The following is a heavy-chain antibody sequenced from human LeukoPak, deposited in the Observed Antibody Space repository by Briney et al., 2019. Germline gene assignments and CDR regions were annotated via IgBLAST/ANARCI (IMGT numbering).Heavy chain of an antibody. J-gene: IGHJ5*02. D-gene: IGHD5-12*01. V-gene: IGHV4-39*01. Sequence: KPSETLSLTCNVSGGSIGSRSFYSGWICQPPGQGLEFIGSIDHSGNTNYNSSLKSRVTISADTSRNQFSLKLRSVTAADTAVYYCARRTSGGYSGYIDRWGLGTLVTVSS. CDR1: GGSIGSRSFY. CDR3: ARRTSGGYSGYIDR. CDR2: IDHSGNT.